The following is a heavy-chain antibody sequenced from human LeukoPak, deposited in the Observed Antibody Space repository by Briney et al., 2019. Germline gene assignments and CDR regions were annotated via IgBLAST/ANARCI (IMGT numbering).Heavy chain of an antibody. CDR2: ISGSGGST. CDR3: AREAVVVVAATHGNWFDP. D-gene: IGHD2-15*01. CDR1: GFTFSSYA. V-gene: IGHV3-23*01. J-gene: IGHJ5*02. Sequence: GGSLRLSCAASGFTFSSYAMSWARQAPGNGLEWVSAISGSGGSTYYADSVKGRFTISRDNSKNTLYLQMNSLRAEDTAVYYCAREAVVVVAATHGNWFDPWGQGTLVTVSS.